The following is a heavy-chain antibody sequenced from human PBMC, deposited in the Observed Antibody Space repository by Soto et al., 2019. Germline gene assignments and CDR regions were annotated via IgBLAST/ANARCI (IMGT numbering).Heavy chain of an antibody. V-gene: IGHV3-30*18. Sequence: QVHLVESGGGVAQPGRSLTLSCAASGFTFSSYGMNWVRQAPGKGLEWVAIISYDGNDKYYADSVRGRFTISRDNSKNTLYLQMHNLRAEDTAFYYCAKAFGSTSGVNYFDPWGQGTLVTVSS. CDR3: AKAFGSTSGVNYFDP. CDR2: ISYDGNDK. J-gene: IGHJ5*02. D-gene: IGHD3-10*01. CDR1: GFTFSSYG.